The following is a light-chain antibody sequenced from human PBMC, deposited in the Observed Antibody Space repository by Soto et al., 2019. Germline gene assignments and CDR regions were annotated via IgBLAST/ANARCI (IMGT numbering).Light chain of an antibody. V-gene: IGLV1-44*01. Sequence: QSVLTQPPSASGTPGQRVTISCSGSSSNIGSKSVSWYQQVPGTAPKLLIFSNTLRPSGVPERFSGSTSGTSASLAISGLQSEDEADYYYAAWDDSLNGGVFGGGTKLTVL. CDR2: SNT. CDR3: AAWDDSLNGGV. CDR1: SSNIGSKS. J-gene: IGLJ3*02.